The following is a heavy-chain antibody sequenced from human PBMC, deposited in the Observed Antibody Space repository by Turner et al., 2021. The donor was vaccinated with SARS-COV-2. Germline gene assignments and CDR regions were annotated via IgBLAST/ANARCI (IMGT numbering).Heavy chain of an antibody. CDR1: GFTFSSYT. J-gene: IGHJ5*02. V-gene: IGHV3-21*01. CDR3: VREPGADIHNWFDP. CDR2: ISNSISYI. Sequence: EVQLVASGGGLVRPGGSRRRACSASGFTFSSYTMNWVRQAPGKGLEFVSSISNSISYIYDAGSVTGRSTNSRENVKNSLYLQMNSLRAEHTAVYYCVREPGADIHNWFDPWGQGTLVTVSS. D-gene: IGHD6-19*01.